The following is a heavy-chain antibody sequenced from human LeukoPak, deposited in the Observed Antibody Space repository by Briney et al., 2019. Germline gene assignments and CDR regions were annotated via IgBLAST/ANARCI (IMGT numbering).Heavy chain of an antibody. CDR1: GGSISSGFYY. V-gene: IGHV4-61*02. CDR2: IYARGNT. CDR3: ARDSAIYDSSGYYYSDAFDI. D-gene: IGHD3-22*01. J-gene: IGHJ3*02. Sequence: SETLSLTCSVSGGSISSGFYYWSWIRPPAGKGLEWIGRIYARGNTNYNTSLKSRVTISVDTSNKQFSLKLSSVTAADTAVYYCARDSAIYDSSGYYYSDAFDIWGQGIMVTVSS.